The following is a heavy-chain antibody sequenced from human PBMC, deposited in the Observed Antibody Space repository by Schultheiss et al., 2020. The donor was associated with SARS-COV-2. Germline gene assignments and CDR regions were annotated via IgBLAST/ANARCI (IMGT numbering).Heavy chain of an antibody. V-gene: IGHV3-23*01. J-gene: IGHJ6*02. D-gene: IGHD3-10*01. CDR3: ARDRVDV. Sequence: GGSLRLSCAASGFTVSSNYMSWVRQAPGKGLEWVSAISGSGGSTYYADSVKGRFTISRDNAKNSLYLQMNSLRAEDTAVYYCARDRVDVWGQGTTVTVSS. CDR2: ISGSGGST. CDR1: GFTVSSNY.